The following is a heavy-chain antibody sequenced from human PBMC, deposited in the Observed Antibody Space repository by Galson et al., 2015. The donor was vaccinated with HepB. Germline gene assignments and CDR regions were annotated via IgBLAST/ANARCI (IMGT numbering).Heavy chain of an antibody. J-gene: IGHJ4*02. Sequence: SVKVSCKASGYTFTGYYMHWVRQAPGQGLEWMGWINPNSGGTNYAQEFQGRVTMTRDTSISTAYMELSRLRSDDTAVYYCARAGVGDPFDYWGQGTLVTVSS. V-gene: IGHV1-2*02. D-gene: IGHD3-10*01. CDR3: ARAGVGDPFDY. CDR1: GYTFTGYY. CDR2: INPNSGGT.